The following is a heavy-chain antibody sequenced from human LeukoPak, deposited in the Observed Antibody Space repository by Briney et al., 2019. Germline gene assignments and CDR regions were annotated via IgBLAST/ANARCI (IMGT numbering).Heavy chain of an antibody. J-gene: IGHJ4*02. Sequence: GGSLRLSCAASGFTFSSYWMTWVRQAPGKGLEWVANIKEDGSEKYYVDSVKGRFTISRDNAKNSLYLQMNSLRAEDTAVYYCAKTARTWDYWGQGSLVTVSS. CDR1: GFTFSSYW. D-gene: IGHD5-18*01. V-gene: IGHV3-7*03. CDR3: AKTARTWDY. CDR2: IKEDGSEK.